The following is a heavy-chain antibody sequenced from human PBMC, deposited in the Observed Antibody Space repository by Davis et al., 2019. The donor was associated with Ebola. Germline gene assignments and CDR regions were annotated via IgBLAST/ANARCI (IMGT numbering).Heavy chain of an antibody. Sequence: PSETLSLTCTVSGGSISSYYWSWIRQPPGKGLEWIGYIYYSGSTYYNPSLKSRVTISVDTSKNQFSLKLSSVTAADTAVYYCARGGGYCSGGSCWFDYWGQGTLVTVSS. CDR2: IYYSGST. D-gene: IGHD2-15*01. J-gene: IGHJ4*02. CDR1: GGSISSYY. CDR3: ARGGGYCSGGSCWFDY. V-gene: IGHV4-59*08.